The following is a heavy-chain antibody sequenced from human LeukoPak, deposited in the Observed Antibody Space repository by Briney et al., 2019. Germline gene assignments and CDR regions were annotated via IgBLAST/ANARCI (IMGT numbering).Heavy chain of an antibody. CDR1: GYIFTSYG. CDR2: ISAYSGNT. V-gene: IGHV1-18*01. J-gene: IGHJ4*02. D-gene: IGHD3-16*01. CDR3: ARGADTGSYGSLVYFDY. Sequence: ASVKVSCKASGYIFTSYGISWVRQAPGQGLEWMGLISAYSGNTNFAQKLQGRVTMTTDTSTSTAYMELRSLRSDDTAVYFCARGADTGSYGSLVYFDYWGQGTLVTVSS.